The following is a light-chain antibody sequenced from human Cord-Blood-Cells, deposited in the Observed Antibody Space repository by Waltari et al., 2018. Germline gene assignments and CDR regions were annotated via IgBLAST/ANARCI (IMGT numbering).Light chain of an antibody. J-gene: IGKJ2*01. CDR2: AAS. V-gene: IGKV1-39*01. CDR3: QQSYSTPYT. CDR1: QSISSY. Sequence: DIQMTQSPSSLSASVGDRVTITCRASQSISSYLNWYQQKQGKAPKLLIYAASSLQSGVPARFSGSGSGTDFTLTISSLQPEDSATYFCQQSYSTPYTFGQGTKLEIK.